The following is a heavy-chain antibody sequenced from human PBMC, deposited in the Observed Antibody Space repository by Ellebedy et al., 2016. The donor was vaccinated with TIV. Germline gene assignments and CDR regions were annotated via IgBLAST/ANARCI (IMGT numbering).Heavy chain of an antibody. J-gene: IGHJ4*02. CDR3: AKDVVGVPGRRGGFDY. D-gene: IGHD2-2*01. CDR2: LKGNGESI. Sequence: GGSLRLXXSVSGFSFDDYGMSWVRQAPGKGLEWVSNLKGNGESIGYADSVRGRFTISRDIAKNSLYLQMDSLRAEDTAVYYCAKDVVGVPGRRGGFDYWGQGTLVTVSS. V-gene: IGHV3-20*03. CDR1: GFSFDDYG.